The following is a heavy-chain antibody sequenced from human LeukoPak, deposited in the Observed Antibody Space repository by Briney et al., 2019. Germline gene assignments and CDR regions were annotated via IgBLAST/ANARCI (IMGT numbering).Heavy chain of an antibody. V-gene: IGHV3-49*03. CDR2: IRSKPYGETT. CDR3: EGTRGWPGHVGY. D-gene: IGHD6-19*01. J-gene: IGHJ4*02. Sequence: GGSLRLSCTTSGFTFGDYAMSWFRQAPGKGQEWVGFIRSKPYGETTEYAGSVKGRFIISRDDSKNIANLQMNSLKTEDTAVYYCEGTRGWPGHVGYWGQGTLVTVSS. CDR1: GFTFGDYA.